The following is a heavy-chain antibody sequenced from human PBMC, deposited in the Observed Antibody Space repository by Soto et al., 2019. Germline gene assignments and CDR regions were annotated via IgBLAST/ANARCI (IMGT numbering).Heavy chain of an antibody. CDR3: ARGLNSYGSGSHLGWFDP. CDR2: RWYDGSNK. V-gene: IGHV3-33*01. CDR1: GFTFSSYG. J-gene: IGHJ5*02. Sequence: QVQLVESGGGVVQPGRSLRLSCAASGFTFSSYGMHWVRQAPGKGLEWVAVRWYDGSNKYYADSVKGRFTISRDNSKTTLYLQMNSLRAEDTAVYYCARGLNSYGSGSHLGWFDPWGQGTLVTVSS. D-gene: IGHD3-10*01.